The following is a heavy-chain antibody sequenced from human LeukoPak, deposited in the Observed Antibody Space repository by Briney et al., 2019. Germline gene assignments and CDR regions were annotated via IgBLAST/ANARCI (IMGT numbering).Heavy chain of an antibody. Sequence: GGSLRLSCVASGFPFSSYWMTWVRQAPGKGLEWVANIKQDGSKKSYVDSVKGRFTISRDNAKNSLYLQMNSLRAEDTAIYYCTRVGYIDEGIDFWGQGTLVTVSS. J-gene: IGHJ4*02. CDR3: TRVGYIDEGIDF. CDR2: IKQDGSKK. CDR1: GFPFSSYW. V-gene: IGHV3-7*04. D-gene: IGHD5-24*01.